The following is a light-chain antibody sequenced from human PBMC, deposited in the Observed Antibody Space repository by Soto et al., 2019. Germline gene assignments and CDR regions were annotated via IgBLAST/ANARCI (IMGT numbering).Light chain of an antibody. CDR1: QGISNY. J-gene: IGKJ4*01. CDR2: AAS. Sequence: DIPMTQSPSSLSASVGDRVTITCRASQGISNYLAWYQQKPGKVPKLLIYAASTLQSGVPSRFSGSGSGTAFPLPISSLQPDDVATYYCQKYNSAPLTFGGGTKVEIK. CDR3: QKYNSAPLT. V-gene: IGKV1-27*01.